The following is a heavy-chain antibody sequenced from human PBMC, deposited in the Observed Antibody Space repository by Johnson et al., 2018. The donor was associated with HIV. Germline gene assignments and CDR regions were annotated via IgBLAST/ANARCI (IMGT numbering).Heavy chain of an antibody. CDR3: AKDLEGRYPSLLVNDAFDI. CDR1: GFTFNTYA. J-gene: IGHJ3*02. D-gene: IGHD1-26*01. CDR2: ISGSGASI. V-gene: IGHV3-23*04. Sequence: EVQLVESGGGLVQPGGSLRLSCAASGFTFNTYAMNWVRQAPGKGLEWVSGISGSGASIYYGDSVTGRFTISRDDSKNTGYLRMNGLRAEDTAVYYCAKDLEGRYPSLLVNDAFDIWGQGTMVTVSS.